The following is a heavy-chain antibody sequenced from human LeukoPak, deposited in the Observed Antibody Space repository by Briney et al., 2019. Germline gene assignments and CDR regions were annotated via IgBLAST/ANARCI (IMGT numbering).Heavy chain of an antibody. CDR3: ASFEACDFWSGYQDPRFDY. J-gene: IGHJ4*02. D-gene: IGHD3-3*01. CDR1: GYTFTGYY. Sequence: ASVKVSCKASGYTFTGYYMHWVRQAPGQGLEWMGWINPNSGRTNDAQKFQGRVTMTRDTSISAAYMELSRLRSDDTALYYCASFEACDFWSGYQDPRFDYWGQGTLVTVSS. CDR2: INPNSGRT. V-gene: IGHV1-2*02.